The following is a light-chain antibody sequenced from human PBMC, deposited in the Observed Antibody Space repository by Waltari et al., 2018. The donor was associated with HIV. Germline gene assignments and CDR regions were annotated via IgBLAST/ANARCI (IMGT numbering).Light chain of an antibody. J-gene: IGLJ1*01. CDR3: SSYTSSSTYV. Sequence: QSALTQPASVSGSPGQSITISCTGTSSDVGGYNYVSWYQQHPGQAPKRMIYEVSNRPSGVSNRFSGSKSGNTASLTISGLQAEDEADDYCSSYTSSSTYVLGTGTKVTVL. CDR1: SSDVGGYNY. V-gene: IGLV2-14*01. CDR2: EVS.